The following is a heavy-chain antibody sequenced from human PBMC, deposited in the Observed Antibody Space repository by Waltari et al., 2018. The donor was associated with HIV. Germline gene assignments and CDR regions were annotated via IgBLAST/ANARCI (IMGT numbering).Heavy chain of an antibody. V-gene: IGHV3-15*01. Sequence: EVQLVESGGGLVKPGGSLRLSCAASGVSFSDVWLNWVRQAPGQGLGWVGQIKSKTEGWTTDYAAPVKGRFTSSRDDSKNMLFLEMNSLNTDDTASYYCTVGKSSGYYWGQGTLVTVSS. CDR2: IKSKTEGWTT. J-gene: IGHJ4*02. CDR1: GVSFSDVW. CDR3: TVGKSSGYY. D-gene: IGHD3-22*01.